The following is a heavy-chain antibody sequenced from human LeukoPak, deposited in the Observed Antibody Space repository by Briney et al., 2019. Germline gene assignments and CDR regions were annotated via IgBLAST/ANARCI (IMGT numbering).Heavy chain of an antibody. J-gene: IGHJ5*02. CDR2: ISYSGSTT. CDR1: GFTFTNFE. V-gene: IGHV3-48*03. CDR3: ARAGPPAFDP. Sequence: WGSLRLSCAASGFTFTNFEMNWVRQAPGEGLEWVSYISYSGSTTSYADSVKGRFTISRDNAKNSLYLQMNSLRAEDTAVYYCARAGPPAFDPWGQGTLVTVSS.